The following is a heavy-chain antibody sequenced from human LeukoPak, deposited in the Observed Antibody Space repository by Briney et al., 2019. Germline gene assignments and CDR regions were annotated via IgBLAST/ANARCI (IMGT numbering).Heavy chain of an antibody. CDR1: GFTFSNAW. Sequence: GGSLRLSCAASGFTFSNAWMTWVRQAPGKGLQWVSAVSGSGAHTYYADSVKGRFTISRDNSRDTLYLQMNSLRAEDAAIYICAKDGGAYPYFLDVWGKGTTVIVSS. CDR3: AKDGGAYPYFLDV. D-gene: IGHD2-15*01. V-gene: IGHV3-23*01. J-gene: IGHJ6*03. CDR2: VSGSGAHT.